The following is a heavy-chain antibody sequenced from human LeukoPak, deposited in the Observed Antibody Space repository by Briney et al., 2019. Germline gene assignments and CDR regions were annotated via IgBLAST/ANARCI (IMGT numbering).Heavy chain of an antibody. CDR1: GDSISTNY. CDR3: ARGRTAYYFDY. J-gene: IGHJ4*02. V-gene: IGHV4-59*01. CDR2: IHYSGST. D-gene: IGHD2-21*02. Sequence: PSETLSLTCTVSGDSISTNYWTWIRQPPGKGLEWIGYIHYSGSTNYNPSLKSQVTISVDTSKNQFSQNLSSVTTADTAVYYCARGRTAYYFDYWGQGTQVTVSS.